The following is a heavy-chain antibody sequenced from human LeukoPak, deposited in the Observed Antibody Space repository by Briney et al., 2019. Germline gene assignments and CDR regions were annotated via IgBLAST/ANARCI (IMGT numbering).Heavy chain of an antibody. V-gene: IGHV4-4*07. CDR3: ARDYDILTGYTLSHDAFDI. CDR1: VGPISRYY. D-gene: IGHD3-9*01. Sequence: SETLSLTCTVSVGPISRYYWSWIRQPGGKGLEWIGRIYTSGSTNYNPSLKSRVTMSVDTSKNQFSLKLSSVTAADTAVYYCARDYDILTGYTLSHDAFDIWGQGTMVTVSS. J-gene: IGHJ3*02. CDR2: IYTSGST.